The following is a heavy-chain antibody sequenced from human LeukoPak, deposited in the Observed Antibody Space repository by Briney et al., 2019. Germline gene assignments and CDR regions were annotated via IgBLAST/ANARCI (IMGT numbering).Heavy chain of an antibody. V-gene: IGHV3-7*01. CDR1: GFTFSGSA. D-gene: IGHD7-27*01. CDR2: IQEDGNEM. J-gene: IGHJ4*02. CDR3: ARDYTGGWNDY. Sequence: QSGGSLRLSCAASGFTFSGSAMHWVRQSIGKGLECVAKIQEDGNEMHYVDSVKGRFTISRDNARNSLYLQMNNLRVEDTAIYYCARDYTGGWNDYWGQGTLVTVSS.